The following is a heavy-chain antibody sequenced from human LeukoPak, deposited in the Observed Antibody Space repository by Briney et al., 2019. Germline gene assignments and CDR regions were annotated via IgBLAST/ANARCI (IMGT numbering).Heavy chain of an antibody. CDR1: GFTFSSYA. D-gene: IGHD5-12*01. CDR2: ISYDGSKK. Sequence: GGSLRVSCAASGFTFSSYAMHWVRQAPGKGLEWVAVISYDGSKKLYAYSVKGRFTISRDNSKNTLYLQMNSLRAEDTAMYYCARAPVAYYYYMDVWGKGTTVTVSS. V-gene: IGHV3-30*04. J-gene: IGHJ6*03. CDR3: ARAPVAYYYYMDV.